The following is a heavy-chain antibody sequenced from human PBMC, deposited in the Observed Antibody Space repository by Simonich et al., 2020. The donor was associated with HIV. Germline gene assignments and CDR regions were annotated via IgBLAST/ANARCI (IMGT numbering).Heavy chain of an antibody. CDR3: ARLKVVGTTNVLYYFDY. D-gene: IGHD1-26*01. CDR1: GWSLSGYF. V-gene: IGHV4-34*01. CDR2: LNHRGST. J-gene: IGHJ4*02. Sequence: QVQLQQWGAGLLKPSETLSLTCAVYGWSLSGYFWSWIRQPPGKGLEWIGELNHRGSTNYNPSLKSRVTTSVDTSKNQFSRKLSSVTAADTAVYYCARLKVVGTTNVLYYFDYWGQGTLVTVSS.